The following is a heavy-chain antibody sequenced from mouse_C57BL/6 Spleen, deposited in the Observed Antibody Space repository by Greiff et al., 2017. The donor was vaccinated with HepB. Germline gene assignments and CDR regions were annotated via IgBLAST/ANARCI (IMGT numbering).Heavy chain of an antibody. CDR3: ARAQLALYAMDY. D-gene: IGHD4-1*02. Sequence: DVKLQESGPGMVKPSQSLSLTCTVTGYSITSGYDWHWIRHFPGNKLEWMGYISYSGSTNYNPSLKSRISITHDTSKNHFFLKLNSVTTEDTATYYCARAQLALYAMDYWGQGTSVTVSS. V-gene: IGHV3-1*01. J-gene: IGHJ4*01. CDR1: GYSITSGYD. CDR2: ISYSGST.